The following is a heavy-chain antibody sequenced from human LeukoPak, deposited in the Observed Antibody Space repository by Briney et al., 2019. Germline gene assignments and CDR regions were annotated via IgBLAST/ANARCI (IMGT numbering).Heavy chain of an antibody. CDR3: AKDDAIFAVVPIDWDLGIY. CDR1: GFTFSSYA. V-gene: IGHV3-23*01. D-gene: IGHD3-3*01. CDR2: ISGSGGST. J-gene: IGHJ4*02. Sequence: PGGSLRLSCAASGFTFSSYAMSWVRQAPGKGLEWVSAISGSGGSTYYADSVKGRFTISRDNSKNTLYLQMNSLRAEDTAVYYCAKDDAIFAVVPIDWDLGIYWGQGTLVTVSS.